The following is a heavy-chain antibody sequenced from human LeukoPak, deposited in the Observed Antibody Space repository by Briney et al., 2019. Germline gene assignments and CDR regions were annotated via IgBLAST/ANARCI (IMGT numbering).Heavy chain of an antibody. V-gene: IGHV3-23*01. D-gene: IGHD3-16*01. J-gene: IGHJ3*02. CDR3: ARDCDYVWGGLNDAFDI. Sequence: PGGSLRLSCAASGFTFSSYVINWVRQAPGKGLEWVSSISPSGGSKYYADSVKGRFTISRDNSKNTLYLQMNSLRAEDTAVYYCARDCDYVWGGLNDAFDIWGQGTMVTVSS. CDR2: ISPSGGSK. CDR1: GFTFSSYV.